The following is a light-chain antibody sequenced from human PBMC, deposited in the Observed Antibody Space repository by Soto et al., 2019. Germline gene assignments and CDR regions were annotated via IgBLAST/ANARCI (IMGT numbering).Light chain of an antibody. Sequence: DIQMTQSPSPLSASVGDRVTIPCRASQTISTYLNWYQHKPGKAPKRLIDGASSLPSVVPSRFSGSGSGTDFTLPISSLQPEAFGTYYCQQSFSTPRTFGQGTKVAIK. CDR1: QTISTY. CDR3: QQSFSTPRT. CDR2: GAS. V-gene: IGKV1-39*01. J-gene: IGKJ1*01.